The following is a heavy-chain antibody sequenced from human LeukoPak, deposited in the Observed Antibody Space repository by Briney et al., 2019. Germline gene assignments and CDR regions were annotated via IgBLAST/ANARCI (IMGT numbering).Heavy chain of an antibody. CDR2: IIPIFGTA. CDR3: ASCKGSSWLLLDY. J-gene: IGHJ4*02. D-gene: IGHD6-13*01. V-gene: IGHV1-69*13. CDR1: GYTFTSYA. Sequence: GASVKVSCKASGYTFTSYAMHWVRQAPGQGLEWMGGIIPIFGTANYAQKFQGRVTITADESTSTAYMELSSLRSEDTAVYYCASCKGSSWLLLDYWGQGTLVTVSS.